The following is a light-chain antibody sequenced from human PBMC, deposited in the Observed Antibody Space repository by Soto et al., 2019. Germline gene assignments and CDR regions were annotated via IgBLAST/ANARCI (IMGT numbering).Light chain of an antibody. CDR3: CSDAGSSSYV. Sequence: QSALTQPASVSGSLGQSITISCTRPSSDVWSFNFVSWYQQHPDKAPQVLIYEVTKRPPGVSNRFSGSKSGNTASLTISGLQADDDADYYCCSDAGSSSYVFGTGTKLTVL. CDR1: SSDVWSFNF. CDR2: EVT. V-gene: IGLV2-23*02. J-gene: IGLJ1*01.